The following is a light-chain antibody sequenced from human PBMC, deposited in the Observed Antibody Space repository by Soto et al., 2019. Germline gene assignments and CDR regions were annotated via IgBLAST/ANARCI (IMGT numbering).Light chain of an antibody. J-gene: IGLJ1*01. CDR2: DVT. V-gene: IGLV2-14*03. CDR1: NSDVGAYNY. Sequence: QSALTQPASVSGSPGQSITISCTGTNSDVGAYNYVSWYQQHPGKAPKLMIYDVTNRPSGVSNRFSGSKSGYTASLTISGLQAEDEADYYCSSYTTSSTDVFGTGTKVTVL. CDR3: SSYTTSSTDV.